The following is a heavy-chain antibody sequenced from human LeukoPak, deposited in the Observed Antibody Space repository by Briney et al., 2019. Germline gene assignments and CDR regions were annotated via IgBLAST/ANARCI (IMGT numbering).Heavy chain of an antibody. V-gene: IGHV4-59*05. J-gene: IGHJ4*01. CDR1: GGSISSYY. CDR3: AKSGGYGLIDY. D-gene: IGHD6-25*01. CDR2: IYSSGST. Sequence: SETLSLTCTVSGGSISSYYWGWIRQPPGKGLEWIGSIYSSGSTYYNSSLKSRVTISIDTSKNQVSLKMSSVTAADTAVYYCAKSGGYGLIDYWGQGTLVTVSS.